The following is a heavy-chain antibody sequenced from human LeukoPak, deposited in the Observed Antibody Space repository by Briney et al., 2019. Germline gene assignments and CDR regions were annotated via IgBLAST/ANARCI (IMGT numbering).Heavy chain of an antibody. V-gene: IGHV4-59*05. J-gene: IGHJ4*01. CDR1: GGSISSYY. CDR3: AKSGGYGLIDY. D-gene: IGHD6-25*01. CDR2: IYSSGST. Sequence: SETLSLTCTVSGGSISSYYWGWIRQPPGKGLEWIGSIYSSGSTYYNSSLKSRVTISIDTSKNQVSLKMSSVTAADTAVYYCAKSGGYGLIDYWGQGTLVTVSS.